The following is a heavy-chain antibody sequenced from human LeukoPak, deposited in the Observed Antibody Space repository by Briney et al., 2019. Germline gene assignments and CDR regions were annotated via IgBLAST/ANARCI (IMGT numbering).Heavy chain of an antibody. CDR1: GGSFSGYY. Sequence: SETLSLTCAVYGGSFSGYYWSWIRQPPGKGLEWIGEINHSGSTNYNPSLKSRVTTSVDTSKNQFSLKLSSVTAADTAVYYCARSGGYSYRTNRLDYWGQGTLVTVSS. D-gene: IGHD5-18*01. V-gene: IGHV4-34*01. CDR2: INHSGST. J-gene: IGHJ4*02. CDR3: ARSGGYSYRTNRLDY.